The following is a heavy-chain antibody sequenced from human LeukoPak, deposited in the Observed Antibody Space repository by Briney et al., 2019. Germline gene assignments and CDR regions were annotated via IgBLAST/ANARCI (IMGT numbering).Heavy chain of an antibody. V-gene: IGHV3-23*01. CDR3: AKQDCGGDCRLTDY. Sequence: PGGSLRLSCVASGFTFSSYAMSWVRQAPGKGLEWVSAISGSGGSTYYADSVKGRFTISRDNSKNTLYLQMNSLRADDTAVYYCAKQDCGGDCRLTDYWGQGTLVTVSS. CDR2: ISGSGGST. CDR1: GFTFSSYA. D-gene: IGHD2-21*02. J-gene: IGHJ4*02.